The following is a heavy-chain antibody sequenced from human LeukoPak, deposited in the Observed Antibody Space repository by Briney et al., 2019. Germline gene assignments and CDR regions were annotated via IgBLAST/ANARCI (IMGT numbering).Heavy chain of an antibody. V-gene: IGHV1-8*03. CDR3: AAGITGTTGEFDY. Sequence: ASVKVSCKASGYTFTSYDINWVRQATGQGLEWMGWMNPNSGNTGYAQKFQGRVTITRNTSISTAYMELSSLRSEDTAVYYCAAGITGTTGEFDYWGQGTPVTVSS. CDR1: GYTFTSYD. D-gene: IGHD1-7*01. J-gene: IGHJ4*02. CDR2: MNPNSGNT.